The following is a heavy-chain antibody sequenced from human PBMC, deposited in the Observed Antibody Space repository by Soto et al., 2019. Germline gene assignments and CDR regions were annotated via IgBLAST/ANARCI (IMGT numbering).Heavy chain of an antibody. Sequence: ASVKVSCKASGYTFSSYAMHWVRQAPGQRLEWMGWINAGYGNTKSSQKFQDRVTISRDTSASTAYMELTSLRSEDTAVYYCARCKAGSLRFLETYYFDYWGQGTLVTVSS. CDR1: GYTFSSYA. D-gene: IGHD3-3*01. CDR2: INAGYGNT. J-gene: IGHJ4*02. V-gene: IGHV1-3*01. CDR3: ARCKAGSLRFLETYYFDY.